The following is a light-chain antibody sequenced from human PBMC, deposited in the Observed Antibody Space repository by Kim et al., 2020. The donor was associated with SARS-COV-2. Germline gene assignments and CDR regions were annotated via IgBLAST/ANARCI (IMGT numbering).Light chain of an antibody. Sequence: PRKTTRHTWRRNNIGSKSVHWSQQKPGQAPVLVIYYDSDRPSGIPERFSGSNSGNTATLTISRVEAGDEADYYCQVWDSSSDHPVFGGGTQLTVL. CDR1: NIGSKS. J-gene: IGLJ2*01. CDR3: QVWDSSSDHPV. CDR2: YDS. V-gene: IGLV3-21*04.